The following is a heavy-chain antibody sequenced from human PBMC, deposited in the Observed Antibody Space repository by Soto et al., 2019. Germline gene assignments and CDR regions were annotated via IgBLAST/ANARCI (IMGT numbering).Heavy chain of an antibody. V-gene: IGHV1-58*01. Sequence: QMQLVQSGPEVKKPGTSVKVSCKASGFTFTSSAVQWVRQARGQRLEWIGWIVVGSGNTNYAQKFQERVTITRDMSTSTAYMELSSLRSEDTAVYYCAAVYYDFWSGTPSNFDYWGQGTLVTVSS. CDR2: IVVGSGNT. CDR3: AAVYYDFWSGTPSNFDY. CDR1: GFTFTSSA. D-gene: IGHD3-3*01. J-gene: IGHJ4*02.